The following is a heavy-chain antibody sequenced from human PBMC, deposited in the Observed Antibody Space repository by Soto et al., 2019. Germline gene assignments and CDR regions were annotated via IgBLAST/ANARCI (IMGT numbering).Heavy chain of an antibody. J-gene: IGHJ5*02. CDR1: GGTFSSYA. CDR3: AREGGDYGASWPHTTINWFDP. CDR2: IIPIFGTA. Sequence: QVQLVQSGAEVKKPGSSVKVSCKASGGTFSSYAISWVRQAPGQGLEWMGGIIPIFGTANYAQKFQGRVTITADESTSTAYMELSSLRSEDTAVYYCAREGGDYGASWPHTTINWFDPWGQGTLVTVSS. D-gene: IGHD4-17*01. V-gene: IGHV1-69*01.